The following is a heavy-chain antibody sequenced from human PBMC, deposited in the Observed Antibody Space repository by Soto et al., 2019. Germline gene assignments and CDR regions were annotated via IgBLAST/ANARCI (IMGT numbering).Heavy chain of an antibody. CDR2: IYYLGST. V-gene: IGHV4-59*01. J-gene: IGHJ4*02. CDR3: ARDGYDGSGSPYPAF. CDR1: GASMSEYF. D-gene: IGHD3-10*01. Sequence: LSLTFTVSGASMSEYFWSWIRQSPGKGLEWIGYIYYLGSTDYNPSLKSRVTISVDTSKRQFSLRLTSVTAADTAVYYCARDGYDGSGSPYPAFWGPGNQVTV.